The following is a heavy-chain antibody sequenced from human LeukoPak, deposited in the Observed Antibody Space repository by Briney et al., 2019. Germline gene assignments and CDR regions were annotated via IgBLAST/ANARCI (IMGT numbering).Heavy chain of an antibody. J-gene: IGHJ4*02. CDR2: IKSKTDGGTT. V-gene: IGHV3-15*01. D-gene: IGHD5-12*01. CDR1: GFTFSSYW. CDR3: TTDVPPRGYSGYQVVDY. Sequence: PGGSLRLSCKASGFTFSSYWMNWVRQAPGKGLEWVGRIKSKTDGGTTDYAAPVKGRFTISRDDSKNTLYLQMNSLKTEDTAVYYCTTDVPPRGYSGYQVVDYWGQGTLVTVSS.